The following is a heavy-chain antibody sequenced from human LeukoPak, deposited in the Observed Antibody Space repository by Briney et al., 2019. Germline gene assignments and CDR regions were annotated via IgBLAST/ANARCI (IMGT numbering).Heavy chain of an antibody. D-gene: IGHD1-26*01. CDR3: AREERVGGALQY. CDR1: GLTFSTYW. Sequence: GGSLRLSCAASGLTFSTYWMHWVRQAPGKGLAWVARINPDGSIRTYADSVQGRVTISRDTAKDTLFLQMNSLRAEDTAVYYCAREERVGGALQYWGQGTPVTVSS. CDR2: INPDGSIR. V-gene: IGHV3-74*03. J-gene: IGHJ4*02.